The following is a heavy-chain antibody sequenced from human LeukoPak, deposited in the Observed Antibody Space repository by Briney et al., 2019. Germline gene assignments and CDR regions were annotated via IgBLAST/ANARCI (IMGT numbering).Heavy chain of an antibody. CDR1: GFTFSSYA. J-gene: IGHJ3*02. Sequence: GGALRLSCAASGFTFSSYAMSWVRQAPGKGLEWVSAISGSGGSTYYADSVKGRFTISRDNSKNTLYLQMNSLRAEDTAVYYCAKDLAAMVYYDAFDIWGQGTMVTVSS. D-gene: IGHD5-18*01. V-gene: IGHV3-23*01. CDR2: ISGSGGST. CDR3: AKDLAAMVYYDAFDI.